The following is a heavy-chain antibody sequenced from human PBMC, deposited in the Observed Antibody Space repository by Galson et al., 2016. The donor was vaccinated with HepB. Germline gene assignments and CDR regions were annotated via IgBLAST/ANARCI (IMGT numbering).Heavy chain of an antibody. Sequence: SETLSLTCTVSGGSISRYYWSWIRQPPGKRLEWIGYIYYSGSTNYNPSLKSRVTISVDTSKNQFSLNLKSVTAADTAVYYCARETRPGIAAAGELDYWGQGTLVTVSS. D-gene: IGHD6-13*01. J-gene: IGHJ4*02. CDR1: GGSISRYY. V-gene: IGHV4-59*01. CDR2: IYYSGST. CDR3: ARETRPGIAAAGELDY.